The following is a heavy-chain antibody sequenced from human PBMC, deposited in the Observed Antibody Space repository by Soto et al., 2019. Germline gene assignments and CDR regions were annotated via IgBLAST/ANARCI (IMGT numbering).Heavy chain of an antibody. CDR2: IIPIFGTA. CDR1: GGTFSSYA. CDR3: ATHMTTVGYGYVMDV. J-gene: IGHJ6*02. D-gene: IGHD4-4*01. V-gene: IGHV1-69*12. Sequence: QVQLVQSGAEVKKPGSSVTVSCKASGGTFSSYAISWVRQAPGQGLEWMGGIIPIFGTADYAQKFQGRVTITAAESTSTAYTELSSLRSEDTAVYYCATHMTTVGYGYVMDVWGQGTTVTVSS.